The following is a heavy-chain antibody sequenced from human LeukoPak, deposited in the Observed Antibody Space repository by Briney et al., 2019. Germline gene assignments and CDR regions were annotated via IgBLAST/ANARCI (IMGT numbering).Heavy chain of an antibody. J-gene: IGHJ4*02. V-gene: IGHV4-59*01. CDR2: ISYSGST. Sequence: EPSETLSLTCTVSGGSISSYYWGWIRQPPGKGLEWIGYISYSGSTNYNPSLKSRVTISVDTSKNQFSLKLSSVTAADTAVYYCARDRTRAFDYWGQGTLVTVSS. CDR3: ARDRTRAFDY. D-gene: IGHD2-2*01. CDR1: GGSISSYY.